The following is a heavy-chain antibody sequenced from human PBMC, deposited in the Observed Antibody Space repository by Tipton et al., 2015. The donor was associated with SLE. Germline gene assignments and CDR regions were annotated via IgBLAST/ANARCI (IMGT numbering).Heavy chain of an antibody. Sequence: TLSLTCTVSGGSISSYYWSWMRQPPGKGLEWIGYIFYSGSTNYNSSFKSRVTISVDTSKTQFSLKLSSVTAADTAVYYCARGQPFGVVPRLIENWGQGTLVTVSS. D-gene: IGHD3-3*01. CDR2: IFYSGST. CDR1: GGSISSYY. J-gene: IGHJ4*02. CDR3: ARGQPFGVVPRLIEN. V-gene: IGHV4-59*01.